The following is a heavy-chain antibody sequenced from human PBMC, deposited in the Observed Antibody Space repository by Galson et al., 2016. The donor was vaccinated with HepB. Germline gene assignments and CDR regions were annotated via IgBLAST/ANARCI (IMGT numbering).Heavy chain of an antibody. CDR3: ARGGPMMRQYYFDY. D-gene: IGHD3-16*01. Sequence: SLRLSCAATGFILSNYDMYWIRQAPGKGLEWVALLKSDGSKIYYADSVKGRFTFTRDKPKTMLYLQMHGLRGGDTAVYYCARGGPMMRQYYFDYWGQGTLVTVSS. J-gene: IGHJ4*02. CDR2: LKSDGSKI. V-gene: IGHV3-33*05. CDR1: GFILSNYD.